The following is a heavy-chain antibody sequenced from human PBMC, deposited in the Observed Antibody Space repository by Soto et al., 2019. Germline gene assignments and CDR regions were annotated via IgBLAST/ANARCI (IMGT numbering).Heavy chain of an antibody. J-gene: IGHJ5*02. V-gene: IGHV4-59*11. D-gene: IGHD5-18*01. CDR1: DGSLMSHY. CDR2: IYYSGST. Sequence: SVTMSLTCAGSDGSLMSHYWSWLRQPPGKGLEWIGYIYYSGSTNYNPSLKSRVTISVDTSKNQFSLKLSSVTAADTAVYYCAGYSPLSWFDPWGQGTLVTVSS. CDR3: AGYSPLSWFDP.